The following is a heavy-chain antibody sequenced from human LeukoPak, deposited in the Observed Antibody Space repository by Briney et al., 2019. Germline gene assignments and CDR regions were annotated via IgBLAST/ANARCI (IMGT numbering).Heavy chain of an antibody. V-gene: IGHV3-11*04. Sequence: GGSLRLSCEASGFIFSDYYMVWIRQAPGKGLECVSYISTSVGIIYYADSVKGRFTISRDNARDSLYLQMNTLRAEDTAVYYCARFYANEWELPHWGQGTLVTVSS. CDR1: GFIFSDYY. D-gene: IGHD1-26*01. J-gene: IGHJ4*02. CDR3: ARFYANEWELPH. CDR2: ISTSVGII.